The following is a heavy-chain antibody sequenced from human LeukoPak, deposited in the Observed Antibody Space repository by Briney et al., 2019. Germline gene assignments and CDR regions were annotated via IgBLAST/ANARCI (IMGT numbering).Heavy chain of an antibody. Sequence: SETLSLTCTVSGGPISSSSYYWGWIRQPPGKGLEWIGSIYYSGSTYYNPSLKSRVTISVDTSKNQFSLKLSSVTAADTAVYYCARISTRAFDIWGQGTMVTVSS. CDR2: IYYSGST. CDR3: ARISTRAFDI. D-gene: IGHD2/OR15-2a*01. V-gene: IGHV4-39*07. CDR1: GGPISSSSYY. J-gene: IGHJ3*02.